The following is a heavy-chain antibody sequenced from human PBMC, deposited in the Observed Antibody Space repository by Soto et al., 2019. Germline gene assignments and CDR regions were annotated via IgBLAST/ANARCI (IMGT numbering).Heavy chain of an antibody. CDR2: IYYSGST. D-gene: IGHD3-22*01. J-gene: IGHJ4*02. CDR3: AREGYYYDSSGYHLFDY. Sequence: QVQLQESGPGLVKPSQTLSLTCTVSGGSISSGDYYWSWIRQPPGKGLEWIGYIYYSGSTYYNPSLKSRVTISVDTSKNQFSLKLSSVTAADTAVYYCAREGYYYDSSGYHLFDYWGQGTLVTVSS. CDR1: GGSISSGDYY. V-gene: IGHV4-30-4*01.